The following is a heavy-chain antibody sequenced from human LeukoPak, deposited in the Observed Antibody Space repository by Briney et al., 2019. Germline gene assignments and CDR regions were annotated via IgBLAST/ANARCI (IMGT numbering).Heavy chain of an antibody. Sequence: GGSLRLSCAASGFTFSSYWMSWVRQAPGKGLEWVANIKQDGSEKYYVDSVKGRFTISRDNAKNSLYLQMNSLRAEDTAVYYCARDYGYCDYGSCYLYDYWGQGTLVTVSS. J-gene: IGHJ4*02. CDR3: ARDYGYCDYGSCYLYDY. CDR2: IKQDGSEK. V-gene: IGHV3-7*01. CDR1: GFTFSSYW. D-gene: IGHD2-15*01.